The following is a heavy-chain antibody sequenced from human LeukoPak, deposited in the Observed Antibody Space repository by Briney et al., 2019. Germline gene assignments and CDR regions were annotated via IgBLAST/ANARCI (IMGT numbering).Heavy chain of an antibody. J-gene: IGHJ6*02. CDR2: TSGSGGNT. V-gene: IGHV3-23*01. D-gene: IGHD2-21*02. CDR3: ALDDRELTARDYYYYSLVV. Sequence: GGSLRLSCAASGFTFSSYAMTWVRQAPGKGLEWVSGTSGSGGNTYYADSVKGRFTISRDKSKNTMYLQMNSLRAEDTAVYYCALDDRELTARDYYYYSLVVSVQATTVTVS. CDR1: GFTFSSYA.